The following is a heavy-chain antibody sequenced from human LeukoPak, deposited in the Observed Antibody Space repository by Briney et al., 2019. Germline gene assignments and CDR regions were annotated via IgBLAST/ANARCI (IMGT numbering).Heavy chain of an antibody. Sequence: PSQTLSLTCTVSGGSISSGSHYWSWIRQPAGKGLEWIGRIYTSGSTNYNPSLKSRVTISVDTSKNQFSLKLSSVTAADTAVYYCAESGYDLADCWGQGTLVTVSS. CDR2: IYTSGST. V-gene: IGHV4-61*02. CDR1: GGSISSGSHY. D-gene: IGHD5-12*01. CDR3: AESGYDLADC. J-gene: IGHJ4*02.